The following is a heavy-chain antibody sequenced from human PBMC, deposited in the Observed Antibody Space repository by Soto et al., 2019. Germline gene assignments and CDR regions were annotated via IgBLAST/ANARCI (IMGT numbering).Heavy chain of an antibody. CDR2: IYYSGST. V-gene: IGHV4-59*08. J-gene: IGHJ3*02. CDR3: ARGQSGNSEDAFDI. D-gene: IGHD2-21*02. CDR1: GGSISSYY. Sequence: SETLSLTCTVSGGSISSYYWSWIRQPPGKGLEWIGYIYYSGSTNYNPSLKSRVTISVDTSKNQFSLKLSSVTAADTAVYYCARGQSGNSEDAFDIWGQGTMVTVSS.